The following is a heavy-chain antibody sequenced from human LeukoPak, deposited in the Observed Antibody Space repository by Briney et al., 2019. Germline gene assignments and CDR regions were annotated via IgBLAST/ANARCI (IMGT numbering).Heavy chain of an antibody. J-gene: IGHJ5*02. Sequence: GGSLRLSCAASGFTFSSYAMSWVRQAPGKGLEWVSAISGSGGSTYYADSAKGRFTISRDNSKNTLYLQMNSLRAEDTAVYYCAKERHYCGGDCYSRWFDPWGQGTLVTVSS. CDR2: ISGSGGST. CDR1: GFTFSSYA. CDR3: AKERHYCGGDCYSRWFDP. D-gene: IGHD2-21*01. V-gene: IGHV3-23*01.